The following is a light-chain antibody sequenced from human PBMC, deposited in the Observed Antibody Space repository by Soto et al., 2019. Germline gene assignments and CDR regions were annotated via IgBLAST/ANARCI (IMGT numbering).Light chain of an antibody. Sequence: AGVGGIVTITCRASQSISSYLNWYQQKPGKAPKLLIYAASSLQSGVPSRFIGSGYGTDFTITMRSLQPEDFAIYYCELRSTSPLTFGRGTKVDIK. J-gene: IGKJ3*01. CDR1: QSISSY. V-gene: IGKV1-39*01. CDR2: AAS. CDR3: ELRSTSPLT.